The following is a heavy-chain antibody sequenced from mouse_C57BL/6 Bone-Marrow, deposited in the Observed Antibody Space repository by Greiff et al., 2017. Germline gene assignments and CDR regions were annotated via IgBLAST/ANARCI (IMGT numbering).Heavy chain of an antibody. D-gene: IGHD1-1*01. Sequence: VQLKQSGAELVRPGASVKLSCTASGFNIKDYYMHWVKQRPEQGLEWIGRIDPEDGDTEYAPKFQGKATMTADTSSNTAYLQLSSLTSEDTAVYYCTRGYGRGAWFAYWGQGTLVTVSA. CDR2: IDPEDGDT. V-gene: IGHV14-1*01. CDR3: TRGYGRGAWFAY. J-gene: IGHJ3*01. CDR1: GFNIKDYY.